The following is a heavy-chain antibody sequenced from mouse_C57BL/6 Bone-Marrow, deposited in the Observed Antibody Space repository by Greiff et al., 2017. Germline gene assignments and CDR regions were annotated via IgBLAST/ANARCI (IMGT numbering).Heavy chain of an antibody. V-gene: IGHV8-12*01. D-gene: IGHD1-1*01. CDR2: IYWNDDK. CDR3: ARSYYYGSSWYGDV. J-gene: IGHJ1*03. Sequence: QVTLKESGPGILQSSQTLSLTCSFSGFSLSTSGMGVSWIRQPAGKGLEWLAHIYWNDDKRYNPSLKSRLTISKDTSRNQVFLKITSVDTAVTATYYCARSYYYGSSWYGDVWGTGTTVAVSS. CDR1: GFSLSTSGMG.